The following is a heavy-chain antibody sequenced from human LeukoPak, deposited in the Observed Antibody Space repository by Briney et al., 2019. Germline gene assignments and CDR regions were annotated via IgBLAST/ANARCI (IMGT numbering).Heavy chain of an antibody. D-gene: IGHD4-17*01. Sequence: GGSLRLSCAASGFIFSSYGIQWVRQAPGKGLEWVAVISYGGRNKFYADSVKGRFTISRDNSKNTVSLQMNSLRVEDTALYYCAKELTTVSFFDSWGQGTLVTVSS. CDR3: AKELTTVSFFDS. J-gene: IGHJ4*02. V-gene: IGHV3-30*18. CDR2: ISYGGRNK. CDR1: GFIFSSYG.